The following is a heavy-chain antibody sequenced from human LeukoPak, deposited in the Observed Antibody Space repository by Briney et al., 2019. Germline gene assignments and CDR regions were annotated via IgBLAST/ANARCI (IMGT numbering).Heavy chain of an antibody. CDR3: ARDRPFWTSPFLGGMDV. J-gene: IGHJ6*02. CDR1: GFTFSSYT. D-gene: IGHD3/OR15-3a*01. Sequence: GGSLRLSCAASGFTFSSYTIHWVRQAPGKGLDWVAAISYDGSNKYYADSVKGRFTMSRDNSKNTVYLQMNSLTTEDTAVYYCARDRPFWTSPFLGGMDVWGQGTTVTVSS. V-gene: IGHV3-30-3*01. CDR2: ISYDGSNK.